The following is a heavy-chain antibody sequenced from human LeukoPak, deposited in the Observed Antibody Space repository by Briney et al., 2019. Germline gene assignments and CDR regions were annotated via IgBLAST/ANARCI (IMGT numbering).Heavy chain of an antibody. CDR1: GYTFTGYY. J-gene: IGHJ4*02. CDR3: ARDQLRFGEYPDY. V-gene: IGHV1-2*02. D-gene: IGHD3-10*01. CDR2: INPNSGCT. Sequence: GASVKVSCKASGYTFTGYYMHWVRQAPGQGLEWMGWINPNSGCTNYAQKFQGRVTMTRDTSISTAYMELSRMRSDDTAVYYCARDQLRFGEYPDYWGQGTLVTVSS.